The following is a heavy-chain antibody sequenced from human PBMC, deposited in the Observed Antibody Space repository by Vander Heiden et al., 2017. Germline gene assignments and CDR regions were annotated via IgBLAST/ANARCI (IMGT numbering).Heavy chain of an antibody. CDR2: IYSGGST. CDR1: GFTVSSNY. Sequence: EVQLVETGGGLSQPGGSLRLPCAASGFTVSSNYMSWVRQAPGKGLEWVSVIYSGGSTYYADSVKGRFTISRDNSKNTLYLQMNSLRAEDTAVYYCARENDYVFDYWGQGTLVTVSS. V-gene: IGHV3-53*02. CDR3: ARENDYVFDY. J-gene: IGHJ4*02. D-gene: IGHD4-17*01.